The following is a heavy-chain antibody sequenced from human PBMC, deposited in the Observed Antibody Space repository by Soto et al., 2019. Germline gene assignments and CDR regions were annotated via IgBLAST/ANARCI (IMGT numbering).Heavy chain of an antibody. V-gene: IGHV4-59*01. D-gene: IGHD6-19*01. J-gene: IGHJ3*02. Sequence: LSLTCTVSGGSISSYYWSWIRQPPGKGLEWIGYIYYSGSTNYNPSLKSRVTISVDTSKNQFSLKLSSVTAADTAVYYCARQQWLVLNAFDIWGQGTMVTVS. CDR1: GGSISSYY. CDR2: IYYSGST. CDR3: ARQQWLVLNAFDI.